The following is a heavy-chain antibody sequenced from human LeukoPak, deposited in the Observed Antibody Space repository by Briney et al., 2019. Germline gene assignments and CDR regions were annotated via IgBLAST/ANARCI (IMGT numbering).Heavy chain of an antibody. CDR2: IDHSGST. V-gene: IGHV4-34*01. D-gene: IGHD3-22*01. CDR3: ARSSLNYYDKGHYGMDV. J-gene: IGHJ6*02. Sequence: SETLSLTCAVYGGSFSGYYWSWIRLPPGKGLEWIGEIDHSGSTKYNPSLKSRVTISVDTSKNQFSLKLSSVTAADTAVYYCARSSLNYYDKGHYGMDVWGQGTTVTVSS. CDR1: GGSFSGYY.